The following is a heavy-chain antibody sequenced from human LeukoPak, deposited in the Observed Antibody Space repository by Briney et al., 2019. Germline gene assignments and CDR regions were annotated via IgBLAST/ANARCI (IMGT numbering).Heavy chain of an antibody. V-gene: IGHV4-59*12. J-gene: IGHJ4*02. Sequence: PSETLSLTCTVSGDSINGYYWNWIRQPPGKGLEWIGYIYYSGSTNYNPSLKSRVTISVDKSKNQFSLKLSSVTAADTAVYYCARRTYSYGPFDYWGQGTLVTVSS. D-gene: IGHD5-18*01. CDR3: ARRTYSYGPFDY. CDR2: IYYSGST. CDR1: GDSINGYY.